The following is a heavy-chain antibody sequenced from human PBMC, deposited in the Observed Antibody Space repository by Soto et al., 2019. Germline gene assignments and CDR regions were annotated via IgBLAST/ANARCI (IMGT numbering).Heavy chain of an antibody. D-gene: IGHD1-26*01. CDR3: PREAVSCDDGTRRYMDV. J-gene: IGHJ6*03. V-gene: IGHV1-8*01. Sequence: QPQLVQAGTAVTKPGASLKVSCQAAGYIFKDHDINWVRQATGHGLEGMGWMTPKSSSTGYAQKFEGRVSMTRAPSLHIAYMELTSLTSDDTTVYYCPREAVSCDDGTRRYMDVWGQGTTVTVSS. CDR1: GYIFKDHD. CDR2: MTPKSSST.